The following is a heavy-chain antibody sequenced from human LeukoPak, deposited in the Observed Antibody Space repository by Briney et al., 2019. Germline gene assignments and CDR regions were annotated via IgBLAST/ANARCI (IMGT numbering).Heavy chain of an antibody. CDR2: IYHSGST. J-gene: IGHJ4*02. Sequence: SQTLSLTCAVSGGSISSGGYSWSWIRQPPGKGLEWIGYIYHSGSTYYNPSLKSRVTISVDRSKNQFSLKLSSVTAADTAVYYCARGRVAAAGKAPTFDYWGQGTLVTVSS. CDR1: GGSISSGGYS. V-gene: IGHV4-30-2*01. CDR3: ARGRVAAAGKAPTFDY. D-gene: IGHD6-13*01.